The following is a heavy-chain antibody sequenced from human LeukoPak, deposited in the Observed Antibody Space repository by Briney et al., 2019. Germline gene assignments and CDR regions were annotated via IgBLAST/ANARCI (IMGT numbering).Heavy chain of an antibody. V-gene: IGHV3-9*01. D-gene: IGHD4-23*01. CDR1: GFTFDDYA. J-gene: IGHJ6*02. Sequence: PGRSLKLSCAASGFTFDDYAMHWVRQAPGKGLAWVSGISWNSDSIVYADSVKGRFTISRDNAKNSLYLQMNSLRAEDTALHYCAKAGGTAKAGGPLVIYGMDVWGQGTTVTVSS. CDR3: AKAGGTAKAGGPLVIYGMDV. CDR2: ISWNSDSI.